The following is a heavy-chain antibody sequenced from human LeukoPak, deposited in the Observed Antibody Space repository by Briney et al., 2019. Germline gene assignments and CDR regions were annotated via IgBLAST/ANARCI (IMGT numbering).Heavy chain of an antibody. J-gene: IGHJ4*02. V-gene: IGHV3-74*01. D-gene: IGHD2-2*01. CDR1: GFTFSSYW. Sequence: GGSLRLSCAASGFTFSSYWMHWVRQGPGKGLVWVSRINNDGRSANYADSVKGRFTISRDNAKNSLYLQMNSLRAEDTAVYYCARDDACSSTSCPIDYWGQGTLVTVSS. CDR3: ARDDACSSTSCPIDY. CDR2: INNDGRSA.